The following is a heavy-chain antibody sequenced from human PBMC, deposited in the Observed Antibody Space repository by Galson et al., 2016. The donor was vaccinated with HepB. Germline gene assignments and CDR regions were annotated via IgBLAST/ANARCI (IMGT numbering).Heavy chain of an antibody. Sequence: SETLSLTCVVHGGTFSNYFWTWIRQTPGKGLEWIGDITHSGVTNYNPYLKRRVTISKDTSKNQFSLNLTSLTAADAAIYYCARAPSRSSLYKYFQHWGQGTLVTVSS. J-gene: IGHJ1*01. CDR3: ARAPSRSSLYKYFQH. CDR1: GGTFSNYF. CDR2: ITHSGVT. V-gene: IGHV4-34*01. D-gene: IGHD3-16*01.